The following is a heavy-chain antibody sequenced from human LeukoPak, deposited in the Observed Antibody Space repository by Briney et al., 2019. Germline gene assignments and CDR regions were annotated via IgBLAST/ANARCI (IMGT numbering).Heavy chain of an antibody. V-gene: IGHV4-30-4*01. D-gene: IGHD3-16*01. CDR2: IYYSGST. CDR1: GGSVSNGNFY. J-gene: IGHJ4*02. CDR3: ARAGGFFSPFGY. Sequence: PSETLSLTCTVSGGSVSNGNFYWSWIRQPPGKGLEWIGYIYYSGSTYYNPSLKSRVTISVDTSKNQFSLKLSSVTAADTAVYYCARAGGFFSPFGYWGQGTLVTVSS.